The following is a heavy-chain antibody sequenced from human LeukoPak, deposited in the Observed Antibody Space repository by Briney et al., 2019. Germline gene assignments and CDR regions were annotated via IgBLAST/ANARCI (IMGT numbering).Heavy chain of an antibody. Sequence: GGSLRLSCAASGFTVSSNYMSWVRQAPGKGLEWVSIIYSGGSTFYADSVKGRFTISRDNSENTLYLQMNSLRAEDTAVYYCARGGSYLSAFDIWGQGTMVTVSS. D-gene: IGHD1-26*01. CDR1: GFTVSSNY. V-gene: IGHV3-53*01. CDR3: ARGGSYLSAFDI. CDR2: IYSGGST. J-gene: IGHJ3*02.